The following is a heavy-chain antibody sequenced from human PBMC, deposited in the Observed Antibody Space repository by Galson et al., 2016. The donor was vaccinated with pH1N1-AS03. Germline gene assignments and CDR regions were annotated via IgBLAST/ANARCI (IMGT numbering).Heavy chain of an antibody. Sequence: SVQVSCKASGYSFPAYSFNWVRQAPGQGLEWLGWISAYSGDTHYARKFQGRVTLTTDTSTSTAYMELRSLTSDDTAVYYCERAHYNADYVPDFWGQGTLVTVSS. CDR3: ERAHYNADYVPDF. CDR1: GYSFPAYS. CDR2: ISAYSGDT. J-gene: IGHJ4*02. V-gene: IGHV1-18*04. D-gene: IGHD4-17*01.